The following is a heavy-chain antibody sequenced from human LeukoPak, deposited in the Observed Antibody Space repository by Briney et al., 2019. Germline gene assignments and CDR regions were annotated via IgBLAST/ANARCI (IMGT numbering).Heavy chain of an antibody. Sequence: SETLSLTCAVYGGSFRGYYGSWLRQSPGKGVEGIGEMNHSGSIKYKPSLKRRVTISVDTSKNQLSLKLSSVTAADTAVYYCARVRYSGPADYWGQGTLVSVSS. D-gene: IGHD2-15*01. CDR1: GGSFRGYY. CDR2: MNHSGSI. V-gene: IGHV4-34*01. CDR3: ARVRYSGPADY. J-gene: IGHJ4*02.